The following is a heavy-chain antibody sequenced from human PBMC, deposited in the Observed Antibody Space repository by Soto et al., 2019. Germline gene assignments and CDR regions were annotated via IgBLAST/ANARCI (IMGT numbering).Heavy chain of an antibody. D-gene: IGHD6-13*01. CDR2: IKSKTDGGTT. Sequence: PGGSLRLSCAASGFTFSNAWMSWVRQAPGKGLEWVGRIKSKTDGGTTDYAAPVKGRFTISRDDSKNTLYLQMNSLKTEDTAVYYCTTDEAAAGAIYYYFLMGLWRRWTTFPV. J-gene: IGHJ6*04. CDR3: TTDEAAAGAIYYYFLMGL. V-gene: IGHV3-15*01. CDR1: GFTFSNAW.